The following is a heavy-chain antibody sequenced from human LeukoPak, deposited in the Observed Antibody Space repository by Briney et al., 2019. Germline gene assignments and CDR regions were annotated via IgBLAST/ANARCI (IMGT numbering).Heavy chain of an antibody. V-gene: IGHV4-34*01. J-gene: IGHJ4*02. CDR3: ARSVGSSGYYFNY. CDR1: GGSFSGYY. Sequence: SETLSLTCAVYGGSFSGYYWSWIRQPPGKGLEWIGEISHSGSTNYNPSLKSRVTISVDTSKNQFSLTLSSVTAADTAVYYCARSVGSSGYYFNYWGQGTLVTVSS. D-gene: IGHD3-22*01. CDR2: ISHSGST.